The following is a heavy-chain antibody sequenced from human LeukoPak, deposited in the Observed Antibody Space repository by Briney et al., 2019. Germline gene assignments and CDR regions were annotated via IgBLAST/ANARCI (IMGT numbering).Heavy chain of an antibody. J-gene: IGHJ5*02. CDR3: ARDSYYCSSTSCAWFDP. D-gene: IGHD2-2*01. CDR2: IKQDGSEK. CDR1: GFTFSSYW. Sequence: GGSLRLSCAASGFTFSSYWMSWVRQAPGRGLEWVANIKQDGSEKYYVDSVKGRFTISRDNAKNSLYLQMNSLRAEDTAVYYCARDSYYCSSTSCAWFDPWGQGTLVTVSS. V-gene: IGHV3-7*01.